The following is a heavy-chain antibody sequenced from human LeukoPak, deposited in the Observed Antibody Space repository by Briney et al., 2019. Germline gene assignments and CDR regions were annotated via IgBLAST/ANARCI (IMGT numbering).Heavy chain of an antibody. V-gene: IGHV4-39*01. CDR2: IYYSGST. CDR1: GGSISSSSYY. D-gene: IGHD5-12*01. CDR3: ARLPVGGYEPDY. Sequence: NLSETLSLTCTVSGGSISSSSYYWGWIRQPPGKGLEWIGSIYYSGSTYYNPSLKSRVTISVDTSKNQFSLKLSSVTAADTAVYYCARLPVGGYEPDYWGQGTLVTVSS. J-gene: IGHJ4*02.